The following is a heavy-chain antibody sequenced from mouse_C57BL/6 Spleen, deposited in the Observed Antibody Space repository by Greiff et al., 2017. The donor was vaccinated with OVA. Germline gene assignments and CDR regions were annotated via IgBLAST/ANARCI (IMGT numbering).Heavy chain of an antibody. V-gene: IGHV7-3*01. CDR2: IRNKANGYTT. D-gene: IGHD2-1*01. Sequence: EVKLMESGGGLVQPGGSLSLSCAASGFTFTDSYMSWVRQPPGTALEWLGFIRNKANGYTTEYSASVKGRFTISRDKSQSILYLQMNALRAEDSATYYCARYLYYGNYGFAYWGQGTLVTVSA. CDR3: ARYLYYGNYGFAY. CDR1: GFTFTDSY. J-gene: IGHJ3*01.